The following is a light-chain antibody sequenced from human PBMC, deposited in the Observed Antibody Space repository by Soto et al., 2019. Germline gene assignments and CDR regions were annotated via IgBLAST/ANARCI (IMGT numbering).Light chain of an antibody. V-gene: IGLV2-8*01. CDR1: SSDVGGYNY. J-gene: IGLJ1*01. CDR2: EVN. CDR3: SSYAGSSNV. Sequence: QSVLTQPPSASGSPGQSVAISCTGTSSDVGGYNYVSWYQQHRGKAPKLMIYEVNKRPSGVPDRFSGSKSGNTASLTVSGLQAEDEADYYCSSYAGSSNVFGTGTKLTVL.